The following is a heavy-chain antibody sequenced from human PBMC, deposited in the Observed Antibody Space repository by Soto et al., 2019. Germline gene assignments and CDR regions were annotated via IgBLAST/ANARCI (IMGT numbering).Heavy chain of an antibody. J-gene: IGHJ4*02. CDR1: GFTFSSYA. CDR3: VKDVSRGFEVVITTPFDY. V-gene: IGHV3-64D*08. Sequence: GGSLRLSCSASGFTFSSYAMHWVRQAPGKGLEYVSAISSNGGSTYYADSVKGRFTISRDNSKNTLYLQMSSLRAEDTAVYYCVKDVSRGFEVVITTPFDYWGQGTLVTVS. D-gene: IGHD3-22*01. CDR2: ISSNGGST.